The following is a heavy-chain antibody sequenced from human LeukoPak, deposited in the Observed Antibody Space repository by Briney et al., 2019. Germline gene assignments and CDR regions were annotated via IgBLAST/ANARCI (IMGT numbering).Heavy chain of an antibody. D-gene: IGHD3-10*01. CDR3: ARETSVGRSGSYYFDY. CDR1: GFTFDDYG. J-gene: IGHJ4*02. Sequence: GGSLRLSCAASGFTFDDYGMSWVRRAPGKGLEWVSGINWNGGSTGYADSVKGRFTISRDNAKNSPYLQMNSLRAEDTALYYCARETSVGRSGSYYFDYWGQGTLVTVSS. V-gene: IGHV3-20*04. CDR2: INWNGGST.